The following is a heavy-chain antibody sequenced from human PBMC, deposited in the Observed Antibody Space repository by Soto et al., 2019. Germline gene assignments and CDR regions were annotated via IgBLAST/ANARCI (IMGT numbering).Heavy chain of an antibody. Sequence: QVQLQESGPGLVKPSETLSLTCTVSGGSISSYYWNWIRQPPGKGLEWIGYIYYRGSTNYNPSLKSRVTISVDTSKNQFSLKLSSVTAADTAVYYCARIWGWSVDYWGQGTLVTVSS. D-gene: IGHD3-16*01. CDR1: GGSISSYY. CDR2: IYYRGST. CDR3: ARIWGWSVDY. J-gene: IGHJ4*02. V-gene: IGHV4-59*08.